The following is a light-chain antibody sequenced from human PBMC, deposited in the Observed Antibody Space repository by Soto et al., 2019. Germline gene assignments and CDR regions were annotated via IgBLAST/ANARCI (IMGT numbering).Light chain of an antibody. CDR3: QKYNGAPPLFT. J-gene: IGKJ3*01. V-gene: IGKV1-27*01. CDR1: HDIGNS. Sequence: DIQMTQSPSSLSASVGDRVTITCRAGHDIGNSLAWYQQKPGQVPKLVIFAASTLQSGVPCRFSGSGSGTDFTLTINSLQPEDVATYYCQKYNGAPPLFTFGPGTKVDIK. CDR2: AAS.